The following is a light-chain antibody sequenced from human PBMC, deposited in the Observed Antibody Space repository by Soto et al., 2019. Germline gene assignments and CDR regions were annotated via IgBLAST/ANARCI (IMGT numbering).Light chain of an antibody. Sequence: TCRSRVPSRFSGSGSGTDFTLTISSPQPEDVATYYCQKYNSALTFGQGTRLEIK. J-gene: IGKJ5*01. V-gene: IGKV1-27*01. CDR3: QKYNSALT.